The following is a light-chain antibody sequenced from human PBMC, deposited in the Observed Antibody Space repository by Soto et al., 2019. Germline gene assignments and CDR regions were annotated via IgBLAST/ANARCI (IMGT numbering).Light chain of an antibody. J-gene: IGKJ1*01. CDR2: AAS. Sequence: DIQMTQSPSSLSASVGDRVTITFRASQRISTYLNWYQQRPGKAPKLLIYAASTLQSGVPSNFSGSASGTDFTLTISSLQPEDFATYYCHQTYSTPPTFGQGTKVDIK. V-gene: IGKV1-39*01. CDR1: QRISTY. CDR3: HQTYSTPPT.